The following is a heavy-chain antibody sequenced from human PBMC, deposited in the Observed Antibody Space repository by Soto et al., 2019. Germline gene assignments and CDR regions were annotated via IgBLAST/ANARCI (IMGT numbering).Heavy chain of an antibody. D-gene: IGHD5-12*01. CDR3: ARLRGDGYNLDS. V-gene: IGHV5-51*01. J-gene: IGHJ5*01. CDR1: GYTFINYW. Sequence: EVQLVQSGAEMKKPGESLRISCKGSGYTFINYWIAWVRQMPGKGLEWMGLVYPGDSDSTYSPSFQGQVTISADKSINTAYLHWGSLKATATAMYFCARLRGDGYNLDSWGQGPLVNVSS. CDR2: VYPGDSDS.